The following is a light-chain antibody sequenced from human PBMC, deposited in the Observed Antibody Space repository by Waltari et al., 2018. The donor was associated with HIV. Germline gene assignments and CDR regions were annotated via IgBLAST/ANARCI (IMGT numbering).Light chain of an antibody. V-gene: IGLV1-44*01. Sequence: QSVLTQPPSLSAAPGHKINISCSGGGSNIGSRTVHWYQQLPSRAPKLIIDHDHRRPAVVSERFTASKSGTSASLFISKFQAADEATYYCAAWDDSLSGFVFGGGT. CDR1: GSNIGSRT. CDR2: HDH. CDR3: AAWDDSLSGFV. J-gene: IGLJ3*02.